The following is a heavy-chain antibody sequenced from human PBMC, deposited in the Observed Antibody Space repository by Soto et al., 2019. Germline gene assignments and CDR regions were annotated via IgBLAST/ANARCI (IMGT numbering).Heavy chain of an antibody. CDR3: ANIAVDGPDYYYYGMDV. CDR2: ISGSGGST. CDR1: GFTFSSYA. D-gene: IGHD6-19*01. V-gene: IGHV3-23*01. Sequence: EVQLLESGGGLVQPGGSLRLSCAASGFTFSSYAMSWVRQAPGKGLEWVSAISGSGGSTYYADSVKGRFTISRDNSKNTLYLQMNSLRAEDTAVYYCANIAVDGPDYYYYGMDVLGQGTTVIVSS. J-gene: IGHJ6*02.